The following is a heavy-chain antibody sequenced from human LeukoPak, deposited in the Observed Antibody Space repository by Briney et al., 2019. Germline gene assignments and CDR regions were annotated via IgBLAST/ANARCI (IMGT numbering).Heavy chain of an antibody. CDR3: ARVPRRGDRFDP. V-gene: IGHV1-8*01. D-gene: IGHD3-10*01. CDR1: GYTFTSYD. CDR2: MNPNSGNT. J-gene: IGHJ5*02. Sequence: ASVKVSCKASGYTFTSYDVNWVRQATRQGLEWMGWMNPNSGNTGFAQKFQGRVTMTRDTSISTAYMELSSLRSEDTAVYYCARVPRRGDRFDPWGQGTLVTVSS.